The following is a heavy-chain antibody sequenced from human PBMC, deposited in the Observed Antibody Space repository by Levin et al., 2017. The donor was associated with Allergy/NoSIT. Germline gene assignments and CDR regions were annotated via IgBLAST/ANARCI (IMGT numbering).Heavy chain of an antibody. J-gene: IGHJ4*02. V-gene: IGHV3-48*04. Sequence: GESLKISCAASGFTFSNYWMHWVRQVPRKGLEWVSYISSTGSTIYSADSVKGRFTISRDNAKNSLYLHMNSLRAEDTAVYYCARQLGNFWSGYNYFDYWGQGTLVTVSS. D-gene: IGHD3-3*01. CDR3: ARQLGNFWSGYNYFDY. CDR2: ISSTGSTI. CDR1: GFTFSNYW.